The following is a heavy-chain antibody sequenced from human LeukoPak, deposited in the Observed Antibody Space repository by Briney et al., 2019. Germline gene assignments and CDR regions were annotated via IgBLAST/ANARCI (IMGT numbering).Heavy chain of an antibody. CDR1: GGSISSYY. CDR3: ARLRGYGDYFDY. Sequence: PSETLSLTCTVSGGSISSYYWSWIRQPPGKGLEWIGYIYYSGSTNYNPSLKSRVTISVGTSKNQFSLKLSSVTAADTAVYYCARLRGYGDYFDYWGQGTLVTVSS. J-gene: IGHJ4*02. CDR2: IYYSGST. D-gene: IGHD4-17*01. V-gene: IGHV4-59*08.